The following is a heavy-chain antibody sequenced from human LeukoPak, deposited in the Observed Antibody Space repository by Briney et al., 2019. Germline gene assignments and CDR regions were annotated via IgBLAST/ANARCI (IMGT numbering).Heavy chain of an antibody. CDR1: GFTFSSYA. Sequence: GGSLRLSCAASGFTFSSYAMHWVRQAPGKGLEWVAVISYDGSNKYYADSVKGRFTISRDNSKNTLYLQMNSLRAEDTAVYYCARDNSVEDTAWWFDPWGQGTLVTVSS. V-gene: IGHV3-30*04. D-gene: IGHD4-23*01. J-gene: IGHJ5*02. CDR2: ISYDGSNK. CDR3: ARDNSVEDTAWWFDP.